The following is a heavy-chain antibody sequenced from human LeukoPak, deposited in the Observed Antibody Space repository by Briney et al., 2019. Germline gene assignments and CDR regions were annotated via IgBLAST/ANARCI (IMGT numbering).Heavy chain of an antibody. D-gene: IGHD5-18*01. V-gene: IGHV4-59*11. CDR2: LFDSANT. CDR1: GGSISSHY. J-gene: IGHJ4*02. CDR3: ATIKRGSIFGYFDF. Sequence: SETLSLTCTVSGGSISSHYWSWIRQPPGKGLEWIAYLFDSANTKDNPSLQSRLTLSADASKNQFSLRLSSVTAADTAVYYCATIKRGSIFGYFDFWGQGIKVTVSS.